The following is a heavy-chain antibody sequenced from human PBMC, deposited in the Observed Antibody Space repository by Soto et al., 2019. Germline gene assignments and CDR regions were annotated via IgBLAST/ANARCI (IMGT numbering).Heavy chain of an antibody. CDR3: AMRGYDFWSGYFWANDAFDI. CDR2: INHSGST. V-gene: IGHV4-34*01. CDR1: GGSFIGYY. J-gene: IGHJ3*02. D-gene: IGHD3-3*01. Sequence: PSETLSLTCAVYGGSFIGYYWSWIRQPPGKGLEWIGEINHSGSTNYNPSLKSRVTISVDTSKNQFSLKLSSVTAADTAVYYCAMRGYDFWSGYFWANDAFDIWGQGTMVTVS.